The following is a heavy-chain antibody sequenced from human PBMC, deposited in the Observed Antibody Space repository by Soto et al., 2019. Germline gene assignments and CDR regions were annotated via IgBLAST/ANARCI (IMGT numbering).Heavy chain of an antibody. CDR2: ISGSGGST. D-gene: IGHD3-9*01. V-gene: IGHV3-23*01. J-gene: IGHJ4*02. CDR1: GFTFSSYA. Sequence: GGSLRLSCAASGFTFSSYAMSWVRQAPGKGLEWVSAISGSGGSTYYADSVKGRFTISRDNSKNTLYLQMNSLRAEDTAVYYCAKDGVRNRYFDWISYFDYWGQGTLVTVSS. CDR3: AKDGVRNRYFDWISYFDY.